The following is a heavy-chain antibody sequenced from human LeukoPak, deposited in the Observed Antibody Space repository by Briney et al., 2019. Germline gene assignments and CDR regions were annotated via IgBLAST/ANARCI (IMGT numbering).Heavy chain of an antibody. CDR3: ARSSLALEYCSSTSCSYYFDY. CDR2: ISSSGSTI. D-gene: IGHD2-2*01. J-gene: IGHJ4*02. CDR1: GFTLSRYE. Sequence: GGSLRLSCADSGFTLSRYEMNWVRQAPGKGLEWVSYISSSGSTIYYADSVKGGFTIFRDNAKNSLYLQMNSLRAEDTAVYYCARSSLALEYCSSTSCSYYFDYWGQGTLVTVSS. V-gene: IGHV3-48*03.